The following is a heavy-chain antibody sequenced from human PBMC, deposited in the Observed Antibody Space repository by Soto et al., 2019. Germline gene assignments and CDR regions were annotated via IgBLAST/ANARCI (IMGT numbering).Heavy chain of an antibody. V-gene: IGHV3-9*01. Sequence: GGSLRLSCAASGFTFDDYAMHWVRQAPGKGLEWVSGISWNSGSIGYADSVKGRFTISRDNAKNSLYLQMNSLRAEDTALYYCAKDSSYDFLAVYYMDVWGKGTTVTVSS. J-gene: IGHJ6*03. CDR1: GFTFDDYA. D-gene: IGHD3-3*01. CDR3: AKDSSYDFLAVYYMDV. CDR2: ISWNSGSI.